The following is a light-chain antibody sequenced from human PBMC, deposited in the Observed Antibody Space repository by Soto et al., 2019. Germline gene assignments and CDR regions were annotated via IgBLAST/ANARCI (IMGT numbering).Light chain of an antibody. CDR2: AAS. Sequence: EIVLTQSPGTLSLSPGERATLSCRASQSVSSSYLAWYQQKPGQAPRQLIYAASSRTTGIPDRFSGSGSGTDFTITITRLEPEDFAVYYCQHYRTSFGGGTRVEIK. CDR1: QSVSSSY. J-gene: IGKJ4*01. CDR3: QHYRTS. V-gene: IGKV3-20*01.